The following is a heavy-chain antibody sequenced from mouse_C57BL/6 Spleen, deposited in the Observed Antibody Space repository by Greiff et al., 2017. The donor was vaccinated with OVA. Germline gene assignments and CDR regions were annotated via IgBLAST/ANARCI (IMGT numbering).Heavy chain of an antibody. J-gene: IGHJ1*03. CDR1: GYTFTDYY. D-gene: IGHD1-1*01. Sequence: EVQLQQSGPELVKPGASVKISCKASGYTFTDYYMNWVKQSHGKSLEWIGDINPNNGGTSYNQKFKGKATLTVDKSSSTAYMELRSLTSEDSAVYYCARDSSWYVDVWGTGTTVTVSS. V-gene: IGHV1-26*01. CDR2: INPNNGGT. CDR3: ARDSSWYVDV.